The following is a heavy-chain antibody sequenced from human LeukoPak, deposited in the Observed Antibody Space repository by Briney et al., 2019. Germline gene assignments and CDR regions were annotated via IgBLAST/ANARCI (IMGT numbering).Heavy chain of an antibody. Sequence: SGPTLVNPTQTLTLTCTFSGFSLSTTGVGVGWIRQPPGKALEWLALIYWNDDKLYSPSLKTRLTIIKDTSKNQVVLTMTNMDPVDTATYYCAHRPDVSYSIFLDYWAQGTLVTVSS. D-gene: IGHD3-3*01. CDR2: IYWNDDK. V-gene: IGHV2-5*01. CDR3: AHRPDVSYSIFLDY. CDR1: GFSLSTTGVG. J-gene: IGHJ4*02.